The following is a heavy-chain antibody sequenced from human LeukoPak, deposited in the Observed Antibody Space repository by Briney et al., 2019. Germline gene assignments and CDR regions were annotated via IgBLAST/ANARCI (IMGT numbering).Heavy chain of an antibody. V-gene: IGHV4-59*08. J-gene: IGHJ4*02. D-gene: IGHD6-19*01. Sequence: SETLSLTCTVSGGSISSYYWSWIRQPPGKGLEWIGYIYYSGSTNYNPSLKSRVTISVDKSKNQFSLKLTSVTAADTAIYFCARVAYTSGWYEDYWGQGTLVTVSS. CDR3: ARVAYTSGWYEDY. CDR1: GGSISSYY. CDR2: IYYSGST.